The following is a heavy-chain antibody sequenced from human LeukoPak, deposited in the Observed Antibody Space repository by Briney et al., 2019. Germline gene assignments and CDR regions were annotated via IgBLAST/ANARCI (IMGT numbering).Heavy chain of an antibody. J-gene: IGHJ6*02. CDR1: GYTFTGYY. CDR3: ERDLVPAAIDYYYGMGV. Sequence: ASVKLSCKASGYTFTGYYMHWGRQAPGQGIEWMGWINLNSGGTNYAQKFQCRVTMTRDTSISTAYMQLSRLRSDDPAVYYGERDLVPAAIDYYYGMGVWGQGTTVTVSS. CDR2: INLNSGGT. V-gene: IGHV1-2*02. D-gene: IGHD2-2*01.